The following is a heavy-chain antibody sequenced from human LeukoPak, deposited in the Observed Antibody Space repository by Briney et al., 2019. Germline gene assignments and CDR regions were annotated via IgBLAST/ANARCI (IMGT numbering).Heavy chain of an antibody. Sequence: ASVKVSCKTSGYTFTTYDINWVRQAPGQGLEWVGRISAYNGYTNYGQKFQGRVTMTTDTSTNTAYVELRSLRSDDTAVYYCARVGTGTRSFDSWGQGTLVTVSS. CDR3: ARVGTGTRSFDS. CDR2: ISAYNGYT. D-gene: IGHD1/OR15-1a*01. V-gene: IGHV1-18*01. J-gene: IGHJ4*02. CDR1: GYTFTTYD.